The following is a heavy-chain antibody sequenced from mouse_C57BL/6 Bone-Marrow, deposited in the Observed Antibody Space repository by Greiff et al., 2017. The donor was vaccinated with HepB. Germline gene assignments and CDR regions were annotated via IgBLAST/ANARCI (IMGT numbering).Heavy chain of an antibody. V-gene: IGHV1-52*01. CDR2: IDPSDSET. J-gene: IGHJ4*01. CDR1: GYTFTSYW. CDR3: ARTQYYGSSYYYYAMDY. Sequence: QVQLQQPGAELVRPGSSVKLSCKASGYTFTSYWMHWVKQRPIQGLEWIGNIDPSDSETHYNQKFKDKATLTVDKSSSTAYMQLSSLTSEDSAVYYCARTQYYGSSYYYYAMDYWGQGTSVTVSS. D-gene: IGHD1-1*01.